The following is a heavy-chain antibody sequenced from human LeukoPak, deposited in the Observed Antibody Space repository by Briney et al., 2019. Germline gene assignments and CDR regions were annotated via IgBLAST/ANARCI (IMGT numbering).Heavy chain of an antibody. CDR2: INAGNGNT. D-gene: IGHD6-19*01. CDR1: GYTFRSYG. J-gene: IGHJ4*02. CDR3: ARHYSSAWDFDY. Sequence: ASVTVSCKASGYTFRSYGIHWVRQAPGQRLEWMGWINAGNGNTKYSQKFQDRVTISRDTSASTGYMELIDLRSEDTAVYYCARHYSSAWDFDYWGQGTLVTVSS. V-gene: IGHV1-3*01.